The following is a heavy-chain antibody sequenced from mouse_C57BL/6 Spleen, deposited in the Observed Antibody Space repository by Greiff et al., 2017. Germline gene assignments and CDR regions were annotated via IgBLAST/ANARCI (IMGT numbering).Heavy chain of an antibody. Sequence: VQLKQSVAELVRPGASVKLSCTASGFNIKNTYMHWVKQRPEQGLEWIGRIDPANGNTKYAPKFQGKATITADTSSNTAYLQLSSLTSEDTAIYYCARGGYDGYYGVLFDYWGQGTTLTVSS. CDR2: IDPANGNT. V-gene: IGHV14-3*01. CDR3: ARGGYDGYYGVLFDY. D-gene: IGHD2-3*01. CDR1: GFNIKNTY. J-gene: IGHJ2*01.